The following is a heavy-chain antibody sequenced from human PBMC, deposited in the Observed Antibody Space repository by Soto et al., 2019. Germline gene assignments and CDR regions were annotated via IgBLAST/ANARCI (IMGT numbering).Heavy chain of an antibody. J-gene: IGHJ4*02. CDR3: AREFRSGDIFFDY. D-gene: IGHD3-3*01. Sequence: SQTLSLTCAISGDSVSSNSAAWIWIRQSPSRGLEWLGRTFYRSQWSKWFDDYAMSVKSRLTINPDTSKNQFSLQLNSVTPEDTAAYSCAREFRSGDIFFDYWGQGTLVTVSS. CDR1: GDSVSSNSAA. V-gene: IGHV6-1*01. CDR2: TFYRSQWSKWFD.